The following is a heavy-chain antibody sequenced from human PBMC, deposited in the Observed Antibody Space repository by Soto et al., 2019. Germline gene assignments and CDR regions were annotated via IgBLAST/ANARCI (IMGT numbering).Heavy chain of an antibody. CDR2: IYYSGST. V-gene: IGHV4-39*01. Sequence: LSLTCTVSGGSISSSSYYWGWIRQPPVKGLEWIGSIYYSGSTYYNPSLKSRVTISVDTSKNQFSLKLSSVTAADTAVYYCASLAARTGRTYYYYYGMDVWGQGTTVTVSS. CDR3: ASLAARTGRTYYYYYGMDV. D-gene: IGHD6-6*01. J-gene: IGHJ6*02. CDR1: GGSISSSSYY.